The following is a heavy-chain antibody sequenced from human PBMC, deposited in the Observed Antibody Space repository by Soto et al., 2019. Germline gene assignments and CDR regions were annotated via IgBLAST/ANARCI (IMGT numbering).Heavy chain of an antibody. CDR1: GFTFSSYS. D-gene: IGHD4-17*01. CDR2: ISSSSSYI. J-gene: IGHJ6*03. CDR3: ARGHGANLYYYYMDA. V-gene: IGHV3-21*01. Sequence: GGSLRLSCAASGFTFSSYSMNWVRQAPGKGLEWVSSISSSSSYIYYADSVKGRFTISRDNARNSLYLQMNSLRTEDTAVYYWARGHGANLYYYYMDAWGKGTTVTVSS.